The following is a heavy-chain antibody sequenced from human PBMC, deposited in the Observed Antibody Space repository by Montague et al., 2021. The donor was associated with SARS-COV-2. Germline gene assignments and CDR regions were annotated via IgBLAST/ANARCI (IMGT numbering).Heavy chain of an antibody. Sequence: PALVKPTQTLTLTCTFSGFSLATSGVGVAWLRQLPGKALEWLALIFWDDDKRYSPSLKSRLTITKDTTNNQVVLTLTNMDPVDTATYFCAPKIAAHKAHDGFSVWGQGTVVTVSA. D-gene: IGHD6-13*01. V-gene: IGHV2-5*02. CDR2: IFWDDDK. J-gene: IGHJ3*01. CDR1: GFSLATSGVG. CDR3: APKIAAHKAHDGFSV.